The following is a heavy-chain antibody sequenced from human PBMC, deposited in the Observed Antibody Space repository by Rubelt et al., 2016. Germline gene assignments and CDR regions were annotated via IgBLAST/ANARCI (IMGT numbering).Heavy chain of an antibody. CDR2: INPNSGGT. V-gene: IGHV1-2*02. Sequence: QVQLVQSGAEVKKPGASVKVSCKASGYTFTGYYMHWVRQAPGQGLEGMGWINPNSGGTNYAPKFQGRVTMTRDTSISTAYMELSRLRSDDTAVYYCARFAIGGHSSGYLFDYWGQGTLVTVSS. J-gene: IGHJ4*02. CDR1: GYTFTGYY. CDR3: ARFAIGGHSSGYLFDY. D-gene: IGHD3-22*01.